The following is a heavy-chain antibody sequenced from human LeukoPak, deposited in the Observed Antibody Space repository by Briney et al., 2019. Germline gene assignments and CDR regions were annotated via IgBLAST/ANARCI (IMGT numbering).Heavy chain of an antibody. CDR2: VHLDGRT. Sequence: SETLSLTCGVSGGSISSTNWWTWVRQPPGKGLEWIGEVHLDGRTNYNPSLQSRLTMSVDFSENHISLELTSVTAADTAVYYCAREGGPFRPLDYSGQGTLVTVSS. J-gene: IGHJ4*02. V-gene: IGHV4-4*02. CDR3: AREGGPFRPLDY. D-gene: IGHD2/OR15-2a*01. CDR1: GGSISSTNW.